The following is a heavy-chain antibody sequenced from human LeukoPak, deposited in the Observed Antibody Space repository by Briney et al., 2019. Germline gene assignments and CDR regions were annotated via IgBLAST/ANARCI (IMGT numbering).Heavy chain of an antibody. CDR1: GLTFSSYS. CDR3: ARDRRSAGSSGYYDY. D-gene: IGHD3-22*01. V-gene: IGHV3-21*01. Sequence: PGGSLRLSCAASGLTFSSYSMNWVRQAPGKGLEWVSSISSSSSYIYYADSVKGRFTISRDNAKNSLYLQMNSLRAEDTAVYYCARDRRSAGSSGYYDYWGQGTLVTVSS. J-gene: IGHJ4*02. CDR2: ISSSSSYI.